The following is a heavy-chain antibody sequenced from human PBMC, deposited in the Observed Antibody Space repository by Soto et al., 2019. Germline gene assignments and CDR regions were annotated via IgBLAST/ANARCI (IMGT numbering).Heavy chain of an antibody. CDR1: GGSISSGGYY. CDR3: VRDKRTISGIFPGY. J-gene: IGHJ4*02. Sequence: ETLSLTCTVSGGSISSGGYYWSWIRQAPGKGLECVSIVCTGGATHYADSVKGRFTISRDRSKNTVHLQMNNVRAEDTAVYYCVRDKRTISGIFPGYWGQGTQVTSPQ. CDR2: VCTGGAT. V-gene: IGHV3-53*01. D-gene: IGHD1-1*01.